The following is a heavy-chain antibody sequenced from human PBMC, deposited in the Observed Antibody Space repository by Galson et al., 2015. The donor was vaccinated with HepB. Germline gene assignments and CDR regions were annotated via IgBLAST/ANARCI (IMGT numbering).Heavy chain of an antibody. Sequence: SLRLSCAASGFTLSSYAMSWVRQAPGKGLERVSGISDSGGSTYYADSVKGRFAISRDDSKNTLYLEVNSLRVEDTAVYHCARDWGSNYYYFGMDVWGQGTTVTVSS. J-gene: IGHJ6*02. V-gene: IGHV3-23*01. CDR2: ISDSGGST. CDR3: ARDWGSNYYYFGMDV. CDR1: GFTLSSYA. D-gene: IGHD3-16*01.